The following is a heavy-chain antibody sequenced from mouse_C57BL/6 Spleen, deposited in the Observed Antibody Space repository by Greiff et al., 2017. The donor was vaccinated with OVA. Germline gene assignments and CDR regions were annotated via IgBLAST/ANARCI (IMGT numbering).Heavy chain of an antibody. CDR1: GYTFTDYN. CDR2: INPNNGGT. Sequence: EVQLQQSGPELVKPGASVKIPCKASGYTFTDYNMDWVKQSHGKSLEWIGDINPNNGGTIYNQKFKGKATLTVDKSSSTAYMELRSLTSEDTAVYYCARKGRDGYEKVYWYFDVWGTGTTVTVSS. J-gene: IGHJ1*03. V-gene: IGHV1-18*01. CDR3: ARKGRDGYEKVYWYFDV. D-gene: IGHD2-2*01.